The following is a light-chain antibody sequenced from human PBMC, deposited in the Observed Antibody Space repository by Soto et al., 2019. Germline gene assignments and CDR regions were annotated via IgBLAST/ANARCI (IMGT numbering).Light chain of an antibody. CDR2: LNSDGSH. Sequence: QSVLTQSPSASASLGASVKLTCTLSSGHSSYAIAWHQQQPEKGPRYLMKLNSDGSHSKGDGIPDRFSGSNSGAERYLTISSLQSEDEADYYCQTWDTGIRVFGGGTKVTVL. CDR3: QTWDTGIRV. V-gene: IGLV4-69*02. CDR1: SGHSSYA. J-gene: IGLJ2*01.